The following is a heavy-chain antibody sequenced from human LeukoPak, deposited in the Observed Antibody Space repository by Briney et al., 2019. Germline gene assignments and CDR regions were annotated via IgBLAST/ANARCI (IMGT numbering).Heavy chain of an antibody. J-gene: IGHJ6*03. Sequence: PSETLSLTCTVSGGAISRYYWSWIRQPAGKGLEWIGRIYTSGSTNYNPSLKSRVTMSVDTSKNQLSLKLSSVTAADTAVYYCARDWSGGDYYYYYYMDVWGKGTTVTVSS. CDR3: ARDWSGGDYYYYYYMDV. CDR2: IYTSGST. CDR1: GGAISRYY. V-gene: IGHV4-4*07. D-gene: IGHD1-26*01.